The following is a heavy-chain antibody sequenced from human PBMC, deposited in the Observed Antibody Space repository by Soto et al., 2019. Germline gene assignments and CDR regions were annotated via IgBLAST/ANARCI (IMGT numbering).Heavy chain of an antibody. Sequence: GGSLRLSCAAYGFSLRDHALSWVRQAAGGGLEWVSGISGSEDRTNYADFVRGRFIISKDRAKNTLYLDMSGLRVDDTAVYFCGRTYTGGWGQGTLVTVSS. J-gene: IGHJ4*02. CDR1: GFSLRDHA. CDR3: GRTYTGG. D-gene: IGHD3-10*01. V-gene: IGHV3-23*01. CDR2: ISGSEDRT.